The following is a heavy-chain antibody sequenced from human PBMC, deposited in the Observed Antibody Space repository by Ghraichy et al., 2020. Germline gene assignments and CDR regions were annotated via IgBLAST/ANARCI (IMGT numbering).Heavy chain of an antibody. V-gene: IGHV4-31*02. Sequence: SQTLSLTCSVSGGSINSGGYYWSWIRQHPGKGLEWIGYIYYSGATYYNPSLKSRVTISVDTSKNQFSLTLRSVTAADTAVYYCARDQHSYALRTYYYYGVDVWGQGTMVTVSS. D-gene: IGHD5-18*01. CDR2: IYYSGAT. CDR3: ARDQHSYALRTYYYYGVDV. J-gene: IGHJ6*02. CDR1: GGSINSGGYY.